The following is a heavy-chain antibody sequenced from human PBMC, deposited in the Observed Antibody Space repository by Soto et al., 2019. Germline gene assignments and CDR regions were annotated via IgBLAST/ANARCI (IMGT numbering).Heavy chain of an antibody. CDR2: IYPADSNT. V-gene: IGHV5-51*01. J-gene: IGHJ3*01. CDR3: ARPYSGGPNDPFDV. D-gene: IGHD1-26*01. Sequence: GESLKISCKGSGNNFMTSWIGWVRQVPGKGLEWMGIIYPADSNTRYSPSFQGQVTISADKSISTAYLQWSSLKASDTAMYYCARPYSGGPNDPFDVWGQGTMVTVS. CDR1: GNNFMTSW.